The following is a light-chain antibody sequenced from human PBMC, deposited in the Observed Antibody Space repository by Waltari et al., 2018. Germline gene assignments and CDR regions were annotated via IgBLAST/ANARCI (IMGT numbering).Light chain of an antibody. CDR3: SSYAGSNNVV. J-gene: IGLJ2*01. Sequence: QSALTQPPSASGSPGQSVTISCTGTSSDVGRYNYVSWYQQHPGKAPKLMIYEVSKRPSGVPARLSGSKSGNTASLPVSGLQAEDEADYYCSSYAGSNNVVFGGGTKLTVL. CDR1: SSDVGRYNY. V-gene: IGLV2-8*01. CDR2: EVS.